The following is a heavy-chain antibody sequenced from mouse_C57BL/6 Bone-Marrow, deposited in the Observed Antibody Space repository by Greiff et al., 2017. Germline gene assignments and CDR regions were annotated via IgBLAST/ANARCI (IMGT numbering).Heavy chain of an antibody. V-gene: IGHV1-18*01. CDR1: GYTFTDYN. Sequence: VQLQQSGPELVKPGASVKIPCKASGYTFTDYNMDWVKQSHGKSLEWIGDINPNNGGTIYNQKFKGKATLTVDKSSSTAYMELRSLTSEDTAVYYCARRWLPWYFDVWGTGTTGTVSS. D-gene: IGHD2-3*01. J-gene: IGHJ1*03. CDR2: INPNNGGT. CDR3: ARRWLPWYFDV.